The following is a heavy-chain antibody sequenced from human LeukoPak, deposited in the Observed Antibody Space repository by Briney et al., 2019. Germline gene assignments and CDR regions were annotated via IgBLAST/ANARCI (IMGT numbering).Heavy chain of an antibody. CDR1: GFTFSSYA. V-gene: IGHV4-34*01. CDR3: ARCPSEELGYFDY. D-gene: IGHD1-7*01. Sequence: GSLRLSCAASGFTFSSYAMSWIRQPPGKGLEWIGEINHSGSTNYNPSLKSRVTISVDTSKNQFSLKLSSVTAADTAVYYCARCPSEELGYFDYWGQGTLVTVSS. J-gene: IGHJ4*02. CDR2: INHSGST.